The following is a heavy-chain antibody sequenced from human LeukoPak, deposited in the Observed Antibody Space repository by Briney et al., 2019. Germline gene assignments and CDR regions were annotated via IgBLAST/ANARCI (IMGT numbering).Heavy chain of an antibody. CDR1: GFSFRTYN. CDR3: ARPKFLIATAGYTPDY. CDR2: ISHDGSIK. Sequence: GGSLRLSCAASGFSFRTYNMHWVRQAPGKGLEWVAVISHDGSIKYYADSVKGRSTISRDNSNNTLYLQMNSLRAEDTAVYYCARPKFLIATAGYTPDYWGQGTLVTVSS. D-gene: IGHD6-13*01. V-gene: IGHV3-30*04. J-gene: IGHJ4*02.